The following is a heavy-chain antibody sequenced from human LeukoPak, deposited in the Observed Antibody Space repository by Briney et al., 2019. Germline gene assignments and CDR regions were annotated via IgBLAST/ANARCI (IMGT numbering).Heavy chain of an antibody. Sequence: SETLSLTCTVFGGSISTNYWSWIRQPPGKGLEWIGYIYYSGRTNYNPSLKSRVTISVDTSKNQFSLKLSSVTAADTAVYYCASYPKYYGSEGWVAFDIWGLGTMVTVSS. D-gene: IGHD3-10*01. CDR3: ASYPKYYGSEGWVAFDI. J-gene: IGHJ3*02. CDR1: GGSISTNY. V-gene: IGHV4-59*12. CDR2: IYYSGRT.